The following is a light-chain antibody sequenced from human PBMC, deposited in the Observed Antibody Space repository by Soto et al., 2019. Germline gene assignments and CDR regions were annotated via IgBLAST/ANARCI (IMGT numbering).Light chain of an antibody. CDR3: QKFSAVPT. CDR1: QAIYNY. CDR2: AAS. V-gene: IGKV1-27*01. J-gene: IGKJ4*01. Sequence: DIQITQSPSSLSASVGDRVTITCRASQAIYNYLAWYQQKPGKVPTLLISAASTLQSGVPSRFSGSGSGTDFTLTISSLQPEDVATYYCQKFSAVPTFGGGKKVEI.